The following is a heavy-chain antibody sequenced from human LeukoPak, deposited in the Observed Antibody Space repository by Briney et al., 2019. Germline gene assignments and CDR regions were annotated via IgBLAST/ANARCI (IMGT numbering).Heavy chain of an antibody. CDR3: ARMDYYGSGSTS. CDR2: ISSNGGST. V-gene: IGHV3-64*01. CDR1: GFTFSSYA. D-gene: IGHD3-10*01. J-gene: IGHJ4*02. Sequence: PGGSLRLSCAASGFTFSSYAMHWVRQAPGKGLEYVSAISSNGGSTYYANSVKGRFTISRDNSKNTLYLQMGSLRAEDMAVYYCARMDYYGSGSTSWGQGNLVTVSS.